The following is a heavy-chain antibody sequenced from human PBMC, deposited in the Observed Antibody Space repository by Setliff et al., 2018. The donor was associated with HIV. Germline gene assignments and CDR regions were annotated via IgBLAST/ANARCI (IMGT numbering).Heavy chain of an antibody. Sequence: SETLSLTCTVSGGSISSSSYYWGWIRQPPGKGLEWIGSIYYSGSTYYNPSLKSRVTISVDTSKNQFSLKLSSVTAADTAVFYCARGSQWELLPYFDYWGQGTLVTVSS. CDR2: IYYSGST. J-gene: IGHJ4*02. D-gene: IGHD1-26*01. CDR3: ARGSQWELLPYFDY. V-gene: IGHV4-39*07. CDR1: GGSISSSSYY.